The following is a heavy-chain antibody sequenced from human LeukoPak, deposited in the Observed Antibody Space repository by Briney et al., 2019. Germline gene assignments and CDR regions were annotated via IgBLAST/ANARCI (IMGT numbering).Heavy chain of an antibody. Sequence: ASVKVSCKVSGYTLTELSMHWVRQAPGKGLEWMGGFDPEDGETIYAQKFQGRVTMTEDTSTDTAYMELSSLRSEDTAVYYCATLYCSSTSRKTNNWFDPWGQGTLVTVSS. V-gene: IGHV1-24*01. J-gene: IGHJ5*02. CDR3: ATLYCSSTSRKTNNWFDP. D-gene: IGHD2-2*01. CDR1: GYTLTELS. CDR2: FDPEDGET.